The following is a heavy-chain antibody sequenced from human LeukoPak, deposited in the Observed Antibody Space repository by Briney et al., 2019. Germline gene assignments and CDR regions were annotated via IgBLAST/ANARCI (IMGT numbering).Heavy chain of an antibody. V-gene: IGHV1-18*01. Sequence: ASAKVSCKASGYTFTSYGISWVRQAPGQGLEWMGWISAYNGNTNYAQKLQGRVTMTTDTSTSTAYMELRSLRSDDTAVYYCARVYYGFWSGYYTWFDPWGQGTLVTVSS. CDR1: GYTFTSYG. J-gene: IGHJ5*02. CDR2: ISAYNGNT. D-gene: IGHD3-3*01. CDR3: ARVYYGFWSGYYTWFDP.